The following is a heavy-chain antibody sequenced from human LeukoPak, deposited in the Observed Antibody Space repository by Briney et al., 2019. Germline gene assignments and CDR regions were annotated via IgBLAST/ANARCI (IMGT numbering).Heavy chain of an antibody. J-gene: IGHJ4*02. Sequence: GGSLRLSCAASGFTFSSYAMSWVRQAPGKGLEWVSAISGSGGSTYYADSVKGRFTISRDNSKNTLYLQMNSLRAEDTAVYYCATEGEWLRYLCYFDYWGQGTLVTVSS. CDR3: ATEGEWLRYLCYFDY. CDR2: ISGSGGST. CDR1: GFTFSSYA. V-gene: IGHV3-23*01. D-gene: IGHD5-12*01.